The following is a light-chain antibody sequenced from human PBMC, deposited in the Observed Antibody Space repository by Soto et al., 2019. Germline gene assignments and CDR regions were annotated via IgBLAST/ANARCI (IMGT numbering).Light chain of an antibody. Sequence: DIQMTQSPSSLSASVGDRVTITCQASQDIKNYLNWYQQKSGKAPKLLIYDASDLETGVPSRFSGSGSGTDFTFTINSLQPEDIATYYCQQYDNLPYTFGQGTKLEIK. CDR3: QQYDNLPYT. CDR2: DAS. V-gene: IGKV1-33*01. J-gene: IGKJ2*01. CDR1: QDIKNY.